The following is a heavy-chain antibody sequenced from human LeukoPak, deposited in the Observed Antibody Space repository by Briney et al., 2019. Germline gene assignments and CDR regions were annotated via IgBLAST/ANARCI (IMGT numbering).Heavy chain of an antibody. CDR2: IWYDGSNK. Sequence: AGGSLRLSCAASGFTFSSYGMHWVRQAPGKGLEWVAVIWYDGSNKYYADSVKGRFTITSDNSKNTLYLQMNSLRAEDTAVYYCAKESGGIPDYWGQGTLVTVSS. CDR3: AKESGGIPDY. V-gene: IGHV3-33*06. D-gene: IGHD2-15*01. J-gene: IGHJ4*02. CDR1: GFTFSSYG.